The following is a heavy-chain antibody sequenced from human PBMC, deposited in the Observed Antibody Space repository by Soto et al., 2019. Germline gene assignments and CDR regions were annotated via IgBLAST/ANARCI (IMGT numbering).Heavy chain of an antibody. D-gene: IGHD3-10*01. CDR2: INHVGGT. J-gene: IGHJ4*02. V-gene: IGHV4-34*01. Sequence: SETLSLTCAVYGGFLSESYWTWIRQPPGKGLEWIGEINHVGGTNYNPSLKSRVTMSVDTSQNQFSLRLISVTAADTAVYYCARDPDYGSYFDYWGQGTLVTVSS. CDR1: GGFLSESY. CDR3: ARDPDYGSYFDY.